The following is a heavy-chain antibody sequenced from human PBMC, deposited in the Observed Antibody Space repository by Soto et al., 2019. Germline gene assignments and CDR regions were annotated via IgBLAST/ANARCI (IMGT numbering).Heavy chain of an antibody. Sequence: QVQLVQSGAEVKEPGSSVKVSCKASGGGNLRDYRTTWVRRAPGQGLEWMGGLIPKLGSANYAQNCQGRVTVTADESTNTVYMELRSLRSDDTAVYYCARGCDCFNFGAVYWGQGTPVTVSS. D-gene: IGHD2-21*01. CDR1: GGGNLRDYR. CDR2: LIPKLGSA. J-gene: IGHJ4*02. V-gene: IGHV1-69*01. CDR3: ARGCDCFNFGAVY.